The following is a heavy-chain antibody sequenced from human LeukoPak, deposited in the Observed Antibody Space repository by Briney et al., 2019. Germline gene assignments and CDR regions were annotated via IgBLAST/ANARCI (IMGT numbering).Heavy chain of an antibody. CDR3: AKDRGHDYVHY. CDR2: ISGSGGST. Sequence: VGSLRLSCAASGFTFSSYAMSWVRQAPGKGLEWVSAISGSGGSTYYADSVKGRFTISRDNSKNTLYLQMNSLRAEDTAVYYCAKDRGHDYVHYWGQGTLVTVSS. V-gene: IGHV3-23*01. J-gene: IGHJ4*02. D-gene: IGHD4-17*01. CDR1: GFTFSSYA.